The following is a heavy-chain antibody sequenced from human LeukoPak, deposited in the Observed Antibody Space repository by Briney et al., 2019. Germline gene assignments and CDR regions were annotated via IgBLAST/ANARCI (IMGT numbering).Heavy chain of an antibody. J-gene: IGHJ4*02. CDR3: ARASTPTYYSGTYYFEY. CDR2: INPSGGST. D-gene: IGHD1-26*01. V-gene: IGHV1-46*01. Sequence: ASVKVSCKASGYTFASYYMHWVRQAPGQGREWMGIINPSGGSTTYAQKFQGRVTMTRDTSTSTVYMELSSLRSEDTAVYYCARASTPTYYSGTYYFEYWGQETLVTVSS. CDR1: GYTFASYY.